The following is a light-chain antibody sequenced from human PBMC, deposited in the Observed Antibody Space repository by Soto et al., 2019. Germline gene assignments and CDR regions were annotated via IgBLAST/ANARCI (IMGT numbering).Light chain of an antibody. Sequence: AIRMTQSPSSFSASTGDRVTITCRASQGISSYLAWYQQKPGKAPKLLIYAASTLQSGVPSRFSGNGSGTDFTLTISCLQSEDFATYYCQQYYSYPPTFGQGTRLEIK. CDR3: QQYYSYPPT. CDR1: QGISSY. V-gene: IGKV1-8*01. CDR2: AAS. J-gene: IGKJ5*01.